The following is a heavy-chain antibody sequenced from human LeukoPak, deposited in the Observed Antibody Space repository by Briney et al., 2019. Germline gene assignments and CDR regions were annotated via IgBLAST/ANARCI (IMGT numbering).Heavy chain of an antibody. J-gene: IGHJ4*02. CDR1: GFTFSSYE. D-gene: IGHD7-27*01. Sequence: PGGSLRLSCAASGFTFSSYEMNWVRQAPGKGLEWVSYISSSGSTIYYADSVKGRFTISRDNAKNSLYLQMNSLRSEDTAVYYCAKNWGGVDYWGQGTLVTVSS. CDR3: AKNWGGVDY. CDR2: ISSSGSTI. V-gene: IGHV3-48*03.